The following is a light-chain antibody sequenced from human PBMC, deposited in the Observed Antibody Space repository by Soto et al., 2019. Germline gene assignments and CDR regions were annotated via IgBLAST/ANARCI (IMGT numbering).Light chain of an antibody. CDR3: QQYGRSPLT. CDR2: GAS. CDR1: QSVVTNY. Sequence: EIVMTQSPATLSASPVERATLSCLASQSVVTNYLAWYQQKPGQAPRLLIFGASTRATGIPDRFGGSGSGTVFTLTISRLEPEDFAVYYCQQYGRSPLTFGGGTKVDI. V-gene: IGKV3-20*01. J-gene: IGKJ4*01.